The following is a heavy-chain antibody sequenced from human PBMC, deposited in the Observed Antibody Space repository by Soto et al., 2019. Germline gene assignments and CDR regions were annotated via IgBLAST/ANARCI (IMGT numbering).Heavy chain of an antibody. D-gene: IGHD6-13*01. V-gene: IGHV3-48*03. Sequence: GGSLRLSCAASGFTFSSYEMNWVRQAPGKGLEWVSYISSSGSTIYYADSVKGRFTISRDNAKNSLYLQMNSLRAEDTAVYYCASGRSSWYAPFDYWGQGTLVTVSS. J-gene: IGHJ4*02. CDR3: ASGRSSWYAPFDY. CDR2: ISSSGSTI. CDR1: GFTFSSYE.